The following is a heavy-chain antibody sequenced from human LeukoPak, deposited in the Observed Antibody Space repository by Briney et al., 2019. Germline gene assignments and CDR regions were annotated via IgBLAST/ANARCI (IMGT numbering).Heavy chain of an antibody. D-gene: IGHD3-9*01. CDR3: TTVPWYYDILTGYLNFDY. V-gene: IGHV3-15*01. CDR1: GFTFSSYS. Sequence: GGSLRLSCAASGFTFSSYSMNWDRQAPGKGLEWVGRIKSKTDGGTTDYAAPVKGRFTISRDDSKNTLYLQMNSLKTEDTAVYYCTTVPWYYDILTGYLNFDYWGQGTLVTVSS. CDR2: IKSKTDGGTT. J-gene: IGHJ4*02.